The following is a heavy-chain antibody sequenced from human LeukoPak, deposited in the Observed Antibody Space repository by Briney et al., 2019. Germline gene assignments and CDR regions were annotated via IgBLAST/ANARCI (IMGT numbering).Heavy chain of an antibody. Sequence: SEILSLTCTVSGGSIRSYHWSWIRQPPGKGLEWIGYIYNSGSTNYSPSLKSRVTISVDTSKNQFSPKLSSVTAEDTAVYYCARYSSSGLDYWGQGTLVTVSS. CDR3: ARYSSSGLDY. CDR1: GGSIRSYH. CDR2: IYNSGST. J-gene: IGHJ4*02. V-gene: IGHV4-59*01. D-gene: IGHD6-19*01.